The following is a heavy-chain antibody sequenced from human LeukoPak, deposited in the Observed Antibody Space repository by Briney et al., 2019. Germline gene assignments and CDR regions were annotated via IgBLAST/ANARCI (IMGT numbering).Heavy chain of an antibody. J-gene: IGHJ4*02. V-gene: IGHV4-30-4*01. Sequence: PSETLSLTCTVSGGSISSYYWSWIRQPPGKGLEWIGYIYYSGSTYYNPSLKSRVTISVDTSKNQFSLKLSSVTAADTAVYYCASETVSQSSYYFDYWGQGTLVTVSS. CDR3: ASETVSQSSYYFDY. D-gene: IGHD4-17*01. CDR1: GGSISSYY. CDR2: IYYSGST.